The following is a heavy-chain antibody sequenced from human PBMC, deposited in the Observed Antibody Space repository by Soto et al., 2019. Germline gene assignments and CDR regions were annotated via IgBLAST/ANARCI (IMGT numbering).Heavy chain of an antibody. J-gene: IGHJ5*02. D-gene: IGHD6-19*01. V-gene: IGHV4-30-4*01. Sequence: SETLSLTCTVSEGSISSGDYFWVWFRQPPGKGLEWIGYIYHTGSAYYNPSLKSRVTMSVDTSKNQFSLKLSSVTAADTAVYYCARDSSGWNWFDPWGQGTLVT. CDR3: ARDSSGWNWFDP. CDR1: EGSISSGDYF. CDR2: IYHTGSA.